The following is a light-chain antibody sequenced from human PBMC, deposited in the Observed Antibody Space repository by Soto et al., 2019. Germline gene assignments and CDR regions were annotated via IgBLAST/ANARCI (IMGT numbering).Light chain of an antibody. CDR2: GAS. V-gene: IGKV3-20*01. CDR1: QSVSSSY. J-gene: IGKJ2*01. Sequence: EIVLTQSPGTLSLSPGERATLSCRASQSVSSSYLAWYQQKPGQAPRLLTYGASSRATGITDRFSGSGSGKDFTLTISRLEPEDFAVYYCQQYGSSPMYTCGQGTKLEIK. CDR3: QQYGSSPMYT.